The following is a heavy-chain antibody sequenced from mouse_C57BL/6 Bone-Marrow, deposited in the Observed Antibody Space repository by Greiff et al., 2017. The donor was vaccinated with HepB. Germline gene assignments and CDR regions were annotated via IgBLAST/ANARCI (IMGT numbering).Heavy chain of an antibody. D-gene: IGHD1-1*01. CDR1: GYAFTNYL. V-gene: IGHV1-54*01. J-gene: IGHJ2*01. CDR2: INPGSGGT. Sequence: QVQLQQSGAELVRPGTSVKVSCKASGYAFTNYLIEWVKQRPGQGLEGIGVINPGSGGTNYNEKFKGKATLTADKSSSTAYMQLSSLTSEDSAVYFCARCYYYFDYWGQGTTLTVSS. CDR3: ARCYYYFDY.